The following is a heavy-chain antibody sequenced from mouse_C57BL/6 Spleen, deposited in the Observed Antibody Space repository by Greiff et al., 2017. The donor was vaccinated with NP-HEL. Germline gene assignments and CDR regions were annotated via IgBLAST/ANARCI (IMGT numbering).Heavy chain of an antibody. D-gene: IGHD2-1*01. J-gene: IGHJ1*03. Sequence: QVQLQQPGAELVKPGASVKLSCKASGYTFTSYWMHWVKQRPGQGLEWIGMIHPNSGSTNYNEKFKSKATLTVDKSSSTAYMQLSSLTSEDSAVYYCARRIYYGNYEGWYFDVWGTGTTVTVSS. CDR1: GYTFTSYW. CDR3: ARRIYYGNYEGWYFDV. V-gene: IGHV1-64*01. CDR2: IHPNSGST.